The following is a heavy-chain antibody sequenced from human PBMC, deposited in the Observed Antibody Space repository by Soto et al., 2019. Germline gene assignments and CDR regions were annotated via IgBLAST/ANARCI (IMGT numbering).Heavy chain of an antibody. Sequence: EVHLVQSGAEVRKPGESLRISCQASGYNFATYWIAWVRQMPGKGLEYMGIIYPGNSDARYSPSFQGQVTFSADKSISTAYLHWSSLKASDTAMYYCARHGFYGDYASNYFDPWGQGTLVTVSS. CDR2: IYPGNSDA. CDR3: ARHGFYGDYASNYFDP. CDR1: GYNFATYW. D-gene: IGHD4-17*01. V-gene: IGHV5-51*01. J-gene: IGHJ5*02.